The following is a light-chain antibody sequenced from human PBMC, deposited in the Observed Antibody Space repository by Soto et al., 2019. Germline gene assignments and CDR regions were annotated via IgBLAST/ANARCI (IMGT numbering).Light chain of an antibody. CDR3: QQYGSSLWT. CDR2: GAS. Sequence: EIVLTQSPGTLSLSPGERATLSCRASQSVSSSYLAWYQQKPGQAPRLLIYGASSRATGIPDRLSGSGSGTDFTLTISRLEAEDFAVYYCQQYGSSLWTFGQGTKVEIK. V-gene: IGKV3-20*01. CDR1: QSVSSSY. J-gene: IGKJ1*01.